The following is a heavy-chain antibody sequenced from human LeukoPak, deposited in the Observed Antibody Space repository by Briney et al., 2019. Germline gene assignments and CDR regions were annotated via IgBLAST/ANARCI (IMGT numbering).Heavy chain of an antibody. D-gene: IGHD6-19*01. V-gene: IGHV1-46*01. CDR1: GYSFTSYY. CDR3: ATADVAVAGTPDY. Sequence: ASVNVSCKASGYSFTSYYMHWVRQAPGQGLEWMGIINPSGGSTSYAQKFQGRVTMTRDTSTSTVYMELSSLRSEDTAVYYCATADVAVAGTPDYWGQGTLVTVSS. J-gene: IGHJ4*02. CDR2: INPSGGST.